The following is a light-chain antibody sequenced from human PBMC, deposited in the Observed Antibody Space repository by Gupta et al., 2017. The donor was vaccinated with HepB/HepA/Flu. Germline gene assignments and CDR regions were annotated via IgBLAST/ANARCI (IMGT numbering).Light chain of an antibody. J-gene: IGLJ3*02. V-gene: IGLV3-21*02. CDR3: QVWEGSGDHHWV. CDR1: NIGRKN. CDR2: DDR. Sequence: YVLTQSPSVSVPPGETASLPCGRSNIGRKNVQWYKQKAGQAPVLVVHDDRYRPSGIPERFAGSNAGHAATLTISRVEAGDEGDYYGQVWEGSGDHHWVFGGGTKVTVL.